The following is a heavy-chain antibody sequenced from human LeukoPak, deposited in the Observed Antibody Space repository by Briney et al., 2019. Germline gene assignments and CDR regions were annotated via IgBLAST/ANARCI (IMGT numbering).Heavy chain of an antibody. Sequence: GGSLRLSCAASGFTFDIYGTNWIRQAPGEGLGWVSHISSGSSAKYYADSVRGRFTISRDNAKKSLYLQMNSLRVEDTAVYYCARGDDGAYWGQGSLVTVSS. CDR3: ARGDDGAY. CDR2: ISSGSSAK. CDR1: GFTFDIYG. V-gene: IGHV3-48*04. J-gene: IGHJ4*02. D-gene: IGHD3-16*01.